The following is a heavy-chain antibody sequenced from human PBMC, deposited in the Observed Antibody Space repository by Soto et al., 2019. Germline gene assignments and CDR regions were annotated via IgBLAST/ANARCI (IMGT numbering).Heavy chain of an antibody. J-gene: IGHJ4*02. V-gene: IGHV4-59*02. Sequence: SETLSLTCSVSGGTVNTYYWSWIRQPPGKELEWIGYIYSSGNTNYNPSLKSRVTISVDTSKNQFSLKLSSVTAADTAVYYCASQYYYDSSGSQTFDYWGQGTQVTVSS. CDR1: GGTVNTYY. CDR3: ASQYYYDSSGSQTFDY. CDR2: IYSSGNT. D-gene: IGHD3-22*01.